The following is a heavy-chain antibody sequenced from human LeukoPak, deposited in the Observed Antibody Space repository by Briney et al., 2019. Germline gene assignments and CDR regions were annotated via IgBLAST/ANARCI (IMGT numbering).Heavy chain of an antibody. D-gene: IGHD1-7*01. V-gene: IGHV3-48*03. J-gene: IGHJ4*02. Sequence: PGGSLGLSCAASGFTFSNYEMNWVCQAPGKGLEWVSYISSSGSPILYADSVKGRFTISRDNAKNSLYLQMNSLRAEDTAIYYCGREIAWNYRPAFDYWGQGTLVTVSS. CDR2: ISSSGSPI. CDR3: GREIAWNYRPAFDY. CDR1: GFTFSNYE.